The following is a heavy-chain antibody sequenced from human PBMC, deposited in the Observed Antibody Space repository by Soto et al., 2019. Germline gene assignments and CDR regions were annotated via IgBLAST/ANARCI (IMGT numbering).Heavy chain of an antibody. CDR1: GFTFSSYA. J-gene: IGHJ4*02. D-gene: IGHD6-13*01. CDR2: ISGSGGST. CDR3: ATRSSSWYYFDY. V-gene: IGHV3-23*01. Sequence: XGSLRLSCAASGFTFSSYAMNWVRQAPGKGLEWVSAISGSGGSTYYADSVKGRFTISRDNSKNTLYLQMNSLRAEDTAVYYCATRSSSWYYFDYWGQGTLVTVSS.